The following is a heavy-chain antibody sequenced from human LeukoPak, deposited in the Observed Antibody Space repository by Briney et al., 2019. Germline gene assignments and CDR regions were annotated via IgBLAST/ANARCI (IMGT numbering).Heavy chain of an antibody. CDR3: ARDYGSGWEFDY. CDR2: IYYSGST. Sequence: SETLSLTCTVSGASISSYYWSWIRQPPGKGLEWIGDIYYSGSTNYNPSLKSRVTISVDTSKNQFSLKLSSVTAADTAVYYCARDYGSGWEFDYWGQGTLVTVSS. D-gene: IGHD6-19*01. CDR1: GASISSYY. J-gene: IGHJ4*02. V-gene: IGHV4-59*01.